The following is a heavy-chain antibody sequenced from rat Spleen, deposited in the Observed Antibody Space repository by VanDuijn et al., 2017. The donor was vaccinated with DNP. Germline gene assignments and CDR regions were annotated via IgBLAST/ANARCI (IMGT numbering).Heavy chain of an antibody. Sequence: EVQLVESGGDLVQPGRSLKLSCVASGFTFNKYWMTWIRQVPGKGLEWVAAITSSGGSTYYPDSVKGRFTISRDNANHTLYLQMDSLRSEDTATYYCAKNSGYYFDYWGQGVMVTVSS. D-gene: IGHD4-3*01. CDR1: GFTFNKYW. CDR3: AKNSGYYFDY. V-gene: IGHV5-31*01. CDR2: ITSSGGST. J-gene: IGHJ2*01.